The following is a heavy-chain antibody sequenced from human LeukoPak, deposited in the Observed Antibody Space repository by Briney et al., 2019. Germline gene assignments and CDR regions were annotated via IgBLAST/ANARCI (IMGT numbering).Heavy chain of an antibody. Sequence: GGSLRLSCAASGFTFSSYWMSCVRQAPGKGLEWVANIKQDGSEKYYVDSVKARFTISRDNAKSSLYLQMNSLRAEDTAVYYCANLYYYDSSDDAFDIWGQGTMVTVSS. CDR1: GFTFSSYW. D-gene: IGHD3-22*01. CDR3: ANLYYYDSSDDAFDI. V-gene: IGHV3-7*03. CDR2: IKQDGSEK. J-gene: IGHJ3*02.